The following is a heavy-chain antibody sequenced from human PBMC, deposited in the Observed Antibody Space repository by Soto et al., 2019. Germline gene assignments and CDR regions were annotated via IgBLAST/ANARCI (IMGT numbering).Heavy chain of an antibody. J-gene: IGHJ2*01. CDR3: ARANGDGYNFRQGWYFDL. CDR1: GYTFTRYN. Sequence: QVQLVQSGAEVKKPGASVKVSCKSSGYTFTRYNMHWVRQAPGQGLELMGIINPSGGSTSYAQKFPGRVTMTRDTYTCTVYMELSSLRSADTAVSYCARANGDGYNFRQGWYFDLWGRGTLVTVSS. CDR2: INPSGGST. D-gene: IGHD5-12*01. V-gene: IGHV1-46*01.